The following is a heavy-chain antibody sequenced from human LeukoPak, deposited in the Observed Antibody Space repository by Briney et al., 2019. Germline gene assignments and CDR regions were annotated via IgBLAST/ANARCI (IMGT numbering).Heavy chain of an antibody. J-gene: IGHJ4*02. D-gene: IGHD3-22*01. V-gene: IGHV3-48*03. CDR3: TTLGYHLDS. Sequence: GGSLRLSCAASGFDFGAYEMNWVRQAPGKGLEWVAYFAGSDTTKYYADSVRGRFTISRDNAKKSLYLQMNSLRVEDTALYYCTTLGYHLDSWGQGTLVTVSS. CDR1: GFDFGAYE. CDR2: FAGSDTTK.